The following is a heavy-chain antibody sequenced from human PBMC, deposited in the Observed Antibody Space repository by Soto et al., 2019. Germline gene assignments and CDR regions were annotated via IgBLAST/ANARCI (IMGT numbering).Heavy chain of an antibody. V-gene: IGHV6-1*01. CDR2: TYYRSKWYN. Sequence: SQTLSLTCAISVDSVSSNSAAWNCIRQSPSRGLEWLGRTYYRSKWYNDYAASVKSRITINPDTSKNQFSLQLNSVTPEDTAVYYCARGRDMRFIAAAGTEAFDYWGQGTLVTVSS. CDR1: VDSVSSNSAA. D-gene: IGHD6-13*01. CDR3: ARGRDMRFIAAAGTEAFDY. J-gene: IGHJ4*02.